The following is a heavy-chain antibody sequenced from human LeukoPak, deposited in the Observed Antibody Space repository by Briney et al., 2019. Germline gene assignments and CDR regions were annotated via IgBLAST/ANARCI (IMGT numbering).Heavy chain of an antibody. D-gene: IGHD6-13*01. CDR1: GYSFTNYW. CDR3: ARRIAAAGSIGTRYFDY. CDR2: IYPGDSDT. V-gene: IGHV5-51*01. J-gene: IGHJ4*02. Sequence: HGESLKISCKGSGYSFTNYWIGWVRQMPGKGLEWMGTIYPGDSDTKYSPSFQGQVTISADKSISTAYLQWSSLKASDTAMYYCARRIAAAGSIGTRYFDYWGQGTLVTVSS.